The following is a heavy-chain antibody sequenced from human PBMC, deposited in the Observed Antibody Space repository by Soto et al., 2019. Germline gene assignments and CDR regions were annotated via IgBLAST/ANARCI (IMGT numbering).Heavy chain of an antibody. J-gene: IGHJ5*02. CDR1: GFTFNNYG. CDR3: ARVEYSYGGNLDP. Sequence: PGGSLRLSCAASGFTFNNYGMHWVRQAPGKGLEWVAGIWHDGSNKYYLESVKGRFTISRDNSKNMLYLQMNSLRVEDTAVYYCARVEYSYGGNLDPWGQGTLVTVSS. V-gene: IGHV3-33*01. D-gene: IGHD5-18*01. CDR2: IWHDGSNK.